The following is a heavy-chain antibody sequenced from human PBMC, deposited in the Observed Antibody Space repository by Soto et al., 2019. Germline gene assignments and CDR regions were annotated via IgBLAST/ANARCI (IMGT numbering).Heavy chain of an antibody. CDR1: GFTFSTNW. D-gene: IGHD6-19*01. Sequence: GWSLRLSCAASGFTFSTNWMSWVRQAPGKGLEWVANIKHDGSDEYYVDPVKGRFTISRDNAKNSLYLQMSSLRAEDTAVYYCARPLGWRDAFDIWGQGTVVTVSS. J-gene: IGHJ3*02. V-gene: IGHV3-7*01. CDR2: IKHDGSDE. CDR3: ARPLGWRDAFDI.